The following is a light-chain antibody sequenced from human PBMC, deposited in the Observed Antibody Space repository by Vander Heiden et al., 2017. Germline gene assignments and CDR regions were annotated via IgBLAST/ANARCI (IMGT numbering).Light chain of an antibody. CDR2: SNW. CDR3: AAWDDSLKAVL. J-gene: IGLJ2*01. V-gene: IGLV1-44*01. CDR1: SPNIGSHT. Sequence: QSVLTQPPSASGTPGQRVTISCSGSSPNIGSHTVNWYQVLPGTAPKLVIYSNWQRPSGVPDRFSASKSGTSASLAITGLQSEDEADYYCAAWDDSLKAVLFGGGTKLTVL.